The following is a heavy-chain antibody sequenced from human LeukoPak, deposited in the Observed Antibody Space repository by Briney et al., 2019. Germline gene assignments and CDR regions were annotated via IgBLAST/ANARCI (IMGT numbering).Heavy chain of an antibody. CDR3: ARGRSGLAAAGTYDY. Sequence: ASVKVSCKASGYTFTSSDINWVRQAAGQGLESMGWINPNSGRTGYAQKFQGRVTMSANTSISTAYMELSSLRFDDTAVYYCARGRSGLAAAGTYDYWGQGTLITVSS. CDR2: INPNSGRT. CDR1: GYTFTSSD. J-gene: IGHJ4*02. V-gene: IGHV1-8*01. D-gene: IGHD6-25*01.